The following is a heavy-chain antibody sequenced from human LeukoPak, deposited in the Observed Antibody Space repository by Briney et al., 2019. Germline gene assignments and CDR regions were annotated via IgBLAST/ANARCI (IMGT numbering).Heavy chain of an antibody. CDR1: GFTFSSYG. V-gene: IGHV3-NL1*01. D-gene: IGHD5-24*01. J-gene: IGHJ4*02. Sequence: GGSLRLSCAASGFTFSSYGMHWVRQAPGEGLEWVSVIYSGGSTYYADSVKGRFTISRDNSKNTLYLQMNSLRAEDTAVYYCAKGEMSTYLPFGYWGQGTLVTVSS. CDR3: AKGEMSTYLPFGY. CDR2: IYSGGST.